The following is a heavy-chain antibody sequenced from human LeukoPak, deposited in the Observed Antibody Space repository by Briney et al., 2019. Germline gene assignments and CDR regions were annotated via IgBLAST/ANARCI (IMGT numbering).Heavy chain of an antibody. J-gene: IGHJ3*02. CDR1: GFTFSSYA. CDR3: AKGVWQWLVPGAFDI. V-gene: IGHV3-23*01. D-gene: IGHD6-19*01. Sequence: GGSLRLSCAASGFTFSSYAMSWVRQAPGKGLEWVSAISGSGGRTYYADSVKGRFTISRDNSKNTLYLQMNSLRAEDTAVYYCAKGVWQWLVPGAFDIWGQGTMVTVSS. CDR2: ISGSGGRT.